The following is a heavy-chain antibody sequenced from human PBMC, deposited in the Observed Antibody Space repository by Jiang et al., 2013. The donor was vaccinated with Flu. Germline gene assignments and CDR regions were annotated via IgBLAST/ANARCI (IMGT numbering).Heavy chain of an antibody. CDR1: GGSTSSSSNY. V-gene: IGHV4-39*07. D-gene: IGHD2-2*01. J-gene: IGHJ5*02. Sequence: GSGLVKPSETLSLSCSVSGGSTSSSSNYWTWIRQPPGKGLEWIGSIYYSGTTYYNPSLKSRVTISIDTSKNHFSLNLTSVTAADTAVYHCAREYQLLFRLFDHWGPGMQVTVSA. CDR3: AREYQLLFRLFDH. CDR2: IYYSGTT.